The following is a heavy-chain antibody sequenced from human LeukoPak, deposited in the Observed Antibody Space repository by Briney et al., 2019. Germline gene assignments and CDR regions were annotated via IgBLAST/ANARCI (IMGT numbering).Heavy chain of an antibody. CDR2: ISSSSSYI. V-gene: IGHV3-21*01. Sequence: GGSLRLSCAASGFTFSSYTINWVSQAPGKGLEWVSSISSSSSYIYYADSVKGRFTISRDNAKNSLYLQMNSLRAEDTSVYYCARDGGYYFDYWGQGTLVTVSS. CDR1: GFTFSSYT. J-gene: IGHJ4*02. D-gene: IGHD6-25*01. CDR3: ARDGGYYFDY.